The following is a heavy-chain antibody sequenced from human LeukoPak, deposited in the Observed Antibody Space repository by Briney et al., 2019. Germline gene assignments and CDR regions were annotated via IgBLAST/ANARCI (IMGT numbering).Heavy chain of an antibody. CDR3: ARRTFGGVIKY. Sequence: SETLSLTCTVSGGSIDSSSYYWGWIRQPPGKGLEWIGSIHYGGSTYYNPSLKSRVTISVDTSKNQFSLKLSSLAAADTAVYYCARRTFGGVIKYWGQGTLVTVSS. D-gene: IGHD3-16*01. CDR1: GGSIDSSSYY. V-gene: IGHV4-39*01. J-gene: IGHJ4*02. CDR2: IHYGGST.